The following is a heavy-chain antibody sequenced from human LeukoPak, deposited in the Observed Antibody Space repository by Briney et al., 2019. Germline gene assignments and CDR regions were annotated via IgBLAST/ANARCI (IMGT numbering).Heavy chain of an antibody. D-gene: IGHD5-18*01. CDR3: ARDWEYSYGNDY. CDR2: IKEDGSDK. Sequence: GGLLRLSCAASGFTFSNYWMSWVRQAPGKGLEWVANIKEDGSDKNYVDSVRGRFTISRDNAKNALYLQMNSLRAEDTAVYYCARDWEYSYGNDYWGQGTLVSVSS. J-gene: IGHJ4*02. V-gene: IGHV3-7*01. CDR1: GFTFSNYW.